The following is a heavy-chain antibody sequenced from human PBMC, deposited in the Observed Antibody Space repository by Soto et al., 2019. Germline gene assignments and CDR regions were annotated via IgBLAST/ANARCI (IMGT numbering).Heavy chain of an antibody. Sequence: GASVKVSCKASGYTFTSYGISWVRQAPGQGLEWMGWISAYNGNTNYAQKLQGRVTMTTDTSTSTAYMELRSLRSDDTAVYYCARDRQGDWELHRDCFDPWGQGTLVTVSS. D-gene: IGHD1-26*01. CDR2: ISAYNGNT. CDR1: GYTFTSYG. CDR3: ARDRQGDWELHRDCFDP. J-gene: IGHJ5*02. V-gene: IGHV1-18*01.